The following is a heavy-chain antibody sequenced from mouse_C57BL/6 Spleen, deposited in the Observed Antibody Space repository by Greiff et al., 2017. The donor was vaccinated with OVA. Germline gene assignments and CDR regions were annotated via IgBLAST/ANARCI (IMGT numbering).Heavy chain of an antibody. J-gene: IGHJ3*01. V-gene: IGHV1-82*01. CDR3: ARLTYYDPLFAY. CDR1: GYAFSSSW. Sequence: QVQLQQSGPELVKPGASVKISCKASGYAFSSSWMNWVKQRPGKGLEWIGRIYPGDGDTNYNGKFKGKATLTADKSSSTAYMQLSSLTSEDSAVYFCARLTYYDPLFAYWGQGTLVTVSA. CDR2: IYPGDGDT. D-gene: IGHD2-4*01.